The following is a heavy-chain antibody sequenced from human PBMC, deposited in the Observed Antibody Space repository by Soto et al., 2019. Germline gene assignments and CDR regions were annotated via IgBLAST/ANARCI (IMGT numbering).Heavy chain of an antibody. CDR1: GFTFSSYG. V-gene: IGHV3-33*01. Sequence: GGSLRLSCAASGFTFSSYGMHWVRQAPGKGLEWVAVIWYDGSNKYYADSVKGRFTISRDNSKNTLYLQMNSLRAEDTAVYYCARDHVKAAAGTPYYFDYWGQGTLVTVSS. D-gene: IGHD6-13*01. CDR2: IWYDGSNK. J-gene: IGHJ4*02. CDR3: ARDHVKAAAGTPYYFDY.